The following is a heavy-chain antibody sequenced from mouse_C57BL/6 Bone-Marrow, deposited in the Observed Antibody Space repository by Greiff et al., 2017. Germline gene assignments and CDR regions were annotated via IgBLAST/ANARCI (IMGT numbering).Heavy chain of an antibody. Sequence: EVKLVESGGGLVKPGGSLKLSCAASGFTFSDYGMHWVRQSPGKGLEWVAYISSGSSTIYYADTVKGRFTIARDNAKNTLFLQMTSLRSEDTAMYYCARGGNYLFAYWGQGTLVTVTA. CDR3: ARGGNYLFAY. V-gene: IGHV5-17*01. CDR1: GFTFSDYG. J-gene: IGHJ3*01. CDR2: ISSGSSTI. D-gene: IGHD2-1*01.